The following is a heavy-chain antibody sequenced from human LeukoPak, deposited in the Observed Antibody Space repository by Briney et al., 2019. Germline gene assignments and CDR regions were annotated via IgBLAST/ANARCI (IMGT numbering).Heavy chain of an antibody. J-gene: IGHJ4*02. CDR2: ISSSESDK. V-gene: IGHV3-11*05. CDR1: GFIFSDYY. D-gene: IGHD2-15*01. CDR3: ARAPRYSYFDY. Sequence: GGSLRLSCAASGFIFSDYYMSWIRQAPGKGLEWVSYISSSESDKKYADSVKGRFTIYRDNAKKSLFLQMNSLRAEDTAVYYCARAPRYSYFDYWGQGIPVTVSS.